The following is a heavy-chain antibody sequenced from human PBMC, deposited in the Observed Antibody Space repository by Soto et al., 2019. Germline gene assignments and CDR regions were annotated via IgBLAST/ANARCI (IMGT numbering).Heavy chain of an antibody. CDR2: ISAYNGNT. V-gene: IGHV1-18*01. J-gene: IGHJ5*02. CDR3: ARDQEEDSSGYHNSFVP. CDR1: GYTFTSYG. Sequence: QVQLVQSGAEVKKPGASVKVSCKASGYTFTSYGISWVRQAPGQGLEWMGWISAYNGNTNYAQKLQGRVTMTTETATSTANMELRSLGSDDTAVYYCARDQEEDSSGYHNSFVPWGQGTLVTVSP. D-gene: IGHD3-22*01.